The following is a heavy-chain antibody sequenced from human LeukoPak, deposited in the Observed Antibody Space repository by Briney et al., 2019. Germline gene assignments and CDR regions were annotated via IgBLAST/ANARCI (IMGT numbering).Heavy chain of an antibody. CDR2: IIGSGVKT. V-gene: IGHV3-23*01. Sequence: GGSLRLSCAPSGLTISSYAINWVRQAPGKGLEWVSAIIGSGVKTYYADSVKGRFTISRDNSKNTLYLQMNSLRADATAVYYFGKNLSHSFDYWGQGTLVTVSP. J-gene: IGHJ4*02. CDR3: GKNLSHSFDY. CDR1: GLTISSYA.